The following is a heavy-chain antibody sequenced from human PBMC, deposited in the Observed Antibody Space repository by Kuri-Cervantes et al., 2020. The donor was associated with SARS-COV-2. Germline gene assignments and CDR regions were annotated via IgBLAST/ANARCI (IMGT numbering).Heavy chain of an antibody. J-gene: IGHJ4*02. D-gene: IGHD3-22*01. CDR1: GFTFSDYY. Sequence: GGSLRLSCAASGFTFSDYYMSWTRQAPGKGLEWVSYISSSGSTIYYADSVKGRFTISRDNAKNSLYLQMNSLRAEDTAVYYCARDLLNYYDSSGYGYWGQGTLVTVSS. CDR2: ISSSGSTI. V-gene: IGHV3-11*01. CDR3: ARDLLNYYDSSGYGY.